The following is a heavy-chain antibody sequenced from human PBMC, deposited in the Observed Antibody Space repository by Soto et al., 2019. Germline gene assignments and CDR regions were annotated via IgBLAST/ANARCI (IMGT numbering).Heavy chain of an antibody. CDR2: IWYDGSIK. CDR1: GFTFSSYG. D-gene: IGHD5-12*01. CDR3: ARDGGFRYGGYVGAFDI. Sequence: QVQLVESGGGVVQPGRSLRLSCAASGFTFSSYGMHWVRQAPGKGLEWVAVIWYDGSIKYYADSVKGRFTISRDNSKNTLYLQMNSLRAEDTAVYYCARDGGFRYGGYVGAFDIWGQGTMVTVSS. V-gene: IGHV3-33*01. J-gene: IGHJ3*02.